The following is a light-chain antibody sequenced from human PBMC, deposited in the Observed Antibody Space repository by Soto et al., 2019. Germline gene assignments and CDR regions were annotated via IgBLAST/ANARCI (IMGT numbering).Light chain of an antibody. CDR2: EVS. V-gene: IGLV2-14*01. Sequence: QSALTQPASVSGSPGQSITLSCTGTSSDVGAYDYVSWYQQHPGRAPKLIIFEVSNRPSGVSNRFSGSKSGNTASLTISGLQGEDEADYYCSSYTISRTYVFGTGTKLTVL. CDR1: SSDVGAYDY. J-gene: IGLJ1*01. CDR3: SSYTISRTYV.